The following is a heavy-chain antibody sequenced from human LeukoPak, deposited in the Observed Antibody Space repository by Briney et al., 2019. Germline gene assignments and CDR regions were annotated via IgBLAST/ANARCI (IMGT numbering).Heavy chain of an antibody. Sequence: ASVKVSCKASGYTFTSYDINWVRQATGQGLEWMGWMNPNSGNTGYVQKFQGRVTMTRNTSISTAYMELSSLRSEDTAVYYCARAPLYYYYYGMDVWGQGTTVTVSS. V-gene: IGHV1-8*01. CDR1: GYTFTSYD. CDR3: ARAPLYYYYYGMDV. J-gene: IGHJ6*02. CDR2: MNPNSGNT.